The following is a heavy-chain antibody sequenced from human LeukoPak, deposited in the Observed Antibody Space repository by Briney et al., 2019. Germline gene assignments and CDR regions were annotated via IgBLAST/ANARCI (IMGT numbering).Heavy chain of an antibody. D-gene: IGHD5-24*01. J-gene: IGHJ4*02. CDR3: ARIRWLQFRSYFDY. V-gene: IGHV4-34*01. CDR2: IKNSGST. CDR1: GGSFSGYY. Sequence: SETLSLTCAVYGGSFSGYYRSWISQPPGKGLEWIGEIKNSGSTNYNPSLKRRATISVDTSKSQFSLKLSSVAAADAAVYYCARIRWLQFRSYFDYWGQGTLVTVSS.